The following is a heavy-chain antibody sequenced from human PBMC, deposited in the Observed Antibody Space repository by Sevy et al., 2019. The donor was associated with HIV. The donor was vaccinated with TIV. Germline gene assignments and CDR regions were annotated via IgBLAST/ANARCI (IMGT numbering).Heavy chain of an antibody. CDR3: ASSRGGSSSGPLDT. V-gene: IGHV3-30*07. D-gene: IGHD6-13*01. J-gene: IGHJ5*02. CDR2: LSYDAADT. Sequence: GGSLRLSCAASGFALNSFAMHWVRQTPDKGLEWLAVLSYDAADTYYADSVKGRFSISRDNSKNTLYLQMNSLRVEDMGVYYCASSRGGSSSGPLDTWGQGTLVTVSS. CDR1: GFALNSFA.